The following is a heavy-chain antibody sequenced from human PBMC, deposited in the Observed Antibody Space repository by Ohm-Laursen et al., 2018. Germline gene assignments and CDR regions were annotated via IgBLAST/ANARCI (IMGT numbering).Heavy chain of an antibody. Sequence: SLRLSCTASGFTFSSYAMSWVRQAPGKGLEWVSAVSDSGDSTYYADSVKGRFTISRDNSKNTLYLQMNSLRAEDTAVYYCAKGQPILITFGGARMDVWGQGTTVTVSS. D-gene: IGHD3-16*01. CDR1: GFTFSSYA. V-gene: IGHV3-23*01. CDR3: AKGQPILITFGGARMDV. CDR2: VSDSGDST. J-gene: IGHJ6*02.